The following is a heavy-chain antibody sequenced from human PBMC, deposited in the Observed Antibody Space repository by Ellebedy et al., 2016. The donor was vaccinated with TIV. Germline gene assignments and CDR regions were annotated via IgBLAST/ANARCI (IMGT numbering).Heavy chain of an antibody. J-gene: IGHJ5*02. CDR3: ARDRDLSDNSGYLGH. Sequence: GESLKISCAASGFIFSNYDMHWVRQATGKGLEWVSTIGAAGDTSYPGSVKSRFTISRDISKNILYLQMDSLRAEDTAMYYCARDRDLSDNSGYLGHWGQGTLVTVSS. CDR1: GFIFSNYD. V-gene: IGHV3-13*01. CDR2: IGAAGDT. D-gene: IGHD3-22*01.